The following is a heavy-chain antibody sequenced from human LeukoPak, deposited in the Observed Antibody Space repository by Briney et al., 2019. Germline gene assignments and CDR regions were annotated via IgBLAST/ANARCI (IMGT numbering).Heavy chain of an antibody. CDR2: ISGSGSTT. V-gene: IGHV3-48*03. CDR3: ARGYCSGGSCHFDS. J-gene: IGHJ4*02. CDR1: GFIFSSYQ. D-gene: IGHD2-15*01. Sequence: PGGSLRLSCAASGFIFSSYQMNWVRQAPGKGLEWISYISGSGSTTSFADSVRGRFTISRDNAKNSMFLQMNSLRAEDTAVYYCARGYCSGGSCHFDSWGQGTLVTVSS.